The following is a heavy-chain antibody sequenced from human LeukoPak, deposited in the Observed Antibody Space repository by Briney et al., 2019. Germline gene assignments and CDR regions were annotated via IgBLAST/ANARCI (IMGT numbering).Heavy chain of an antibody. V-gene: IGHV4-34*01. D-gene: IGHD3-10*01. Sequence: SETLSLTCAVYGGSFSGYYWSWIRQPPGKGLEWIGEINHSGSTNYNPSLESRVTISVDTSKNQFSLKLSSVTAADTAVYYCAREFGESSHVGMDVWGQGTTVTVSS. J-gene: IGHJ6*02. CDR2: INHSGST. CDR3: AREFGESSHVGMDV. CDR1: GGSFSGYY.